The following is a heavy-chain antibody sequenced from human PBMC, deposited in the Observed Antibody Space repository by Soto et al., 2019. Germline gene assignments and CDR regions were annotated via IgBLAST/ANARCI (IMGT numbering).Heavy chain of an antibody. CDR3: AREVYGDYDFYFDY. D-gene: IGHD4-17*01. CDR2: IIPILGIA. V-gene: IGHV1-69*08. J-gene: IGHJ4*02. Sequence: QVQLVQSGAEVKKPGSSVKVSCKASGGTFSSYTISWVRQAPGQGLEWMGRIIPILGIANYAQKFQGRVTITADKSTRTAYMELSSLRSEDTAVYYCAREVYGDYDFYFDYWGQGTLVTVSS. CDR1: GGTFSSYT.